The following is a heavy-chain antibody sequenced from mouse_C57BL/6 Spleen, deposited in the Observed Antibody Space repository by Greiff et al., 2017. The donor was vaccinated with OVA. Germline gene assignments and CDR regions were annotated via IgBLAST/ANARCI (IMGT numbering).Heavy chain of an antibody. CDR2: IDPETGGT. D-gene: IGHD1-1*01. CDR1: GYTFTDYE. J-gene: IGHJ1*03. V-gene: IGHV1-15*01. CDR3: TRITTVGATDV. Sequence: QVQLQQSGAELVRPGASVTLSCKASGYTFTDYEMHWVKQTPVHGLEWIGAIDPETGGTAYNQKFKSKAILTADKSSSTAYMELRSLTSEDSAVYYCTRITTVGATDVWGTGTTVTVSS.